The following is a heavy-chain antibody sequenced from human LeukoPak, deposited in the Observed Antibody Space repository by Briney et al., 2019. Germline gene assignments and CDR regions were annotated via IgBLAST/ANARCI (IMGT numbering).Heavy chain of an antibody. D-gene: IGHD4-17*01. CDR1: GYTFTTYY. J-gene: IGHJ4*02. CDR2: MNPSGGST. CDR3: ARGNPTNYRDSLYYFDY. V-gene: IGHV1-46*01. Sequence: GASVKVSCKASGYTFTTYYMHWVRQAPGHGLEWMGIMNPSGGSTNYAQNFQGRLTMTRDTSTSTVYMELSSLRSEDTAVYYCARGNPTNYRDSLYYFDYWGQGTLVTVSS.